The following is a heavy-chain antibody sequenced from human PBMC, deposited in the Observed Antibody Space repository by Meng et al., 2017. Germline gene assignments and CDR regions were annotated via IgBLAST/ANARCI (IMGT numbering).Heavy chain of an antibody. J-gene: IGHJ4*02. CDR2: LSYGGSNK. CDR1: SFTFSCYA. V-gene: IGHV3-30*01. CDR3: ASGSQWLFPY. Sequence: QLLVVGAGGGLVQPGRSLCRSYSASSFTFSCYAMHWVRLAPGNGRVWVAILSYGGSNKYYAYSVKGRFTISRYNSKNTLYLQMNSLRAEDTSVYYCASGSQWLFPYWGQGTLVTVSS. D-gene: IGHD6-19*01.